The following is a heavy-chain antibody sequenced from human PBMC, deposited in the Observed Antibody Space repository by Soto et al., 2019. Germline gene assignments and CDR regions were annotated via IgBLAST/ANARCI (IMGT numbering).Heavy chain of an antibody. Sequence: ASVKVSCKASGGTFSNYAINWVRQAPGQGLEWMGGIIPLFGTPNYAQKFQGRVTFTAHKSTSTAYMELRSLRSDDTAVYYCARGWETVGTTTPFAYWGQGTLVTVSS. CDR2: IIPLFGTP. J-gene: IGHJ4*02. V-gene: IGHV1-69*06. CDR3: ARGWETVGTTTPFAY. D-gene: IGHD1-26*01. CDR1: GGTFSNYA.